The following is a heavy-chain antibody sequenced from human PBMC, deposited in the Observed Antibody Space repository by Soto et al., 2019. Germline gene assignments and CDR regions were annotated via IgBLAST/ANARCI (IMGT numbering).Heavy chain of an antibody. CDR2: VTGTSGGT. CDR3: ARGPLGDYYDSSGYYYYYFDY. J-gene: IGHJ4*02. Sequence: SLRLSCAVSGFTFSNYAMSWFRQTPGKGLEWGPTVTGTSGGTYYADSVKARFTISRHNSKNTLYLQMNSLRAKDTAVYYCARGPLGDYYDSSGYYYYYFDYWGQGTLVTVSS. CDR1: GFTFSNYA. D-gene: IGHD3-22*01. V-gene: IGHV3-23*01.